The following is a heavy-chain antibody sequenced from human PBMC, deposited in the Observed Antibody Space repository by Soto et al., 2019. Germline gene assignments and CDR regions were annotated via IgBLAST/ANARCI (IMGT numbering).Heavy chain of an antibody. J-gene: IGHJ5*02. CDR2: IYPSDSQT. D-gene: IGHD3-16*01. V-gene: IGHV5-51*01. CDR1: GYSFTTYW. Sequence: GESLKISCKGSGYSFTTYWIGWVRQMPGKGLEWMGIIYPSDSQTRYSPTFQGQVTISADKSINTAYLQWSSLKASDTAMYYCARVTDASNWLDPWGQGTLVTVSS. CDR3: ARVTDASNWLDP.